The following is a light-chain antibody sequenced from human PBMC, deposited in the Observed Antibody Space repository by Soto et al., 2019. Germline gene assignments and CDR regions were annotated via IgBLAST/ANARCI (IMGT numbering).Light chain of an antibody. Sequence: DIQMTQSPSTLYASVGDRVTITCRASQSIGASLAWFQQKPGKAPNLLIYKASSLESGVPSRFSGSGSGTDFTLTISTLPPDDFATYYCQQYNSSPLTFGGGTKVEIK. J-gene: IGKJ4*01. CDR2: KAS. CDR3: QQYNSSPLT. CDR1: QSIGAS. V-gene: IGKV1-5*03.